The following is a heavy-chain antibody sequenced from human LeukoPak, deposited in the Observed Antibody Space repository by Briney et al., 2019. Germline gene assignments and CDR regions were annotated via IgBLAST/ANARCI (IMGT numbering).Heavy chain of an antibody. CDR2: IYSGGST. V-gene: IGHV3-53*01. CDR3: AKDYGDYADWFDP. Sequence: GGSLRLSCAASGFTVSSNYMSWVRQAPGKGLEWVSVIYSGGSTYYADSVKGRFTISRDNSKNTLYLQMNSLRAEDTAVYYCAKDYGDYADWFDPWGRGTLVTVSS. D-gene: IGHD4-17*01. CDR1: GFTVSSNY. J-gene: IGHJ5*02.